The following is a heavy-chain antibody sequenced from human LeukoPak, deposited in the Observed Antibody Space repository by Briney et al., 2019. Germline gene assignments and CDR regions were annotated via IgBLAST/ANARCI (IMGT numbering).Heavy chain of an antibody. Sequence: GGSLRLSCAASGFTFRSYAMHWVRQAPGKGLEWVAVISNHGNDGFYADSVKGHFTISRDNSKNTLYLQMDSLRAEDTAVYYCTRDRGAMNDFDYWGQGTLVTVSS. J-gene: IGHJ4*02. CDR2: ISNHGNDG. CDR1: GFTFRSYA. CDR3: TRDRGAMNDFDY. D-gene: IGHD2-2*01. V-gene: IGHV3-30*01.